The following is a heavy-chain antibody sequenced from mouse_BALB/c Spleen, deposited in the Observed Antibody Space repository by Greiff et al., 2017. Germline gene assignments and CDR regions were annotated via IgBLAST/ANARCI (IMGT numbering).Heavy chain of an antibody. CDR2: IRNKANGYTT. V-gene: IGHV7-3*02. Sequence: EVMLVESGGGLVQPGGSLRLSCATSGFTFTDYYMSWVRQPPGKALEWLGFIRNKANGYTTEYSASVKGRFTISRDNSQSILYLQMNTLRAEDSATYYCARGGNYGYWGQGTTLTVSS. J-gene: IGHJ2*01. CDR1: GFTFTDYY. CDR3: ARGGNYGY.